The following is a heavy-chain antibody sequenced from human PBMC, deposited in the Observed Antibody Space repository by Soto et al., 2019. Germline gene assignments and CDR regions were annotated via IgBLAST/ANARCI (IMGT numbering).Heavy chain of an antibody. CDR3: AYSGNHRYFFDS. V-gene: IGHV1-69*12. CDR1: GGTFRRYA. Sequence: QVLLEQSGAEVKKPGSSVKVSCKASGGTFRRYAISWVRQAPGQGLEWMAGIIPIFGTPNYAQTFHDRIYVTADESTSTVYMELHYLTAADTALYFWAYSGNHRYFFDSWGQGTVVTVSS. D-gene: IGHD3-9*01. CDR2: IIPIFGTP. J-gene: IGHJ4*02.